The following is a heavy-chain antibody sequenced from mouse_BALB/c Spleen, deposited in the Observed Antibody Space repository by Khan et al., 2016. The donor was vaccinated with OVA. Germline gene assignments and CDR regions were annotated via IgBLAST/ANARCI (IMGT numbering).Heavy chain of an antibody. D-gene: IGHD2-14*01. CDR3: VRDGDYYRNDGWFAY. J-gene: IGHJ3*01. CDR1: GYTFTSYT. Sequence: VQLQESGAELARPGASVKMSCKASGYTFTSYTIHWIKLRPGQGLEWIGYINPSNGYTNYNQKFKDKATLTADKSSTTVYIQLSGLTSDDSAVYNCVRDGDYYRNDGWFAYWGQGTLVTVSA. CDR2: INPSNGYT. V-gene: IGHV1-4*01.